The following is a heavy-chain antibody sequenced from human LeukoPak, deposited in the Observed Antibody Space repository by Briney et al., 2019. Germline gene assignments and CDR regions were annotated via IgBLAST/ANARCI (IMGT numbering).Heavy chain of an antibody. CDR1: GFTFSSYA. D-gene: IGHD6-19*01. CDR3: VKGGWFDY. J-gene: IGHJ4*02. V-gene: IGHV3-23*01. CDR2: ITDSGGST. Sequence: LSGGSLRLSCAASGFTFSSYAMSWVRQAPGKGLEWVSAITDSGGSTQYGDSVKGRFTISRDNSKNTLYLQMNTLRAEDTAVYYCVKGGWFDYWGQGTLVTVSS.